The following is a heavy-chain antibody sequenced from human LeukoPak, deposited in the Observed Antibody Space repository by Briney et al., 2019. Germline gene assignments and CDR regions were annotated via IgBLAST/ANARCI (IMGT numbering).Heavy chain of an antibody. CDR2: IKEDGTQN. V-gene: IGHV3-7*04. CDR3: SRGTSGWYGVDY. J-gene: IGHJ4*02. CDR1: GFTFSSYW. Sequence: GGSLRLSCVASGFTFSSYWMSWVRQAPGRGLEWVANIKEDGTQNYYVDSVKGRFTISRDNAKNSLYLQMNSLSAEDTAVYYCSRGTSGWYGVDYWGQGTLVTVSS. D-gene: IGHD6-19*01.